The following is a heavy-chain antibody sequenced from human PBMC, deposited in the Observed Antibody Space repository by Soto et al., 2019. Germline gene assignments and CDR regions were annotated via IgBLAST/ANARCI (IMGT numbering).Heavy chain of an antibody. J-gene: IGHJ5*02. Sequence: SETLSLTCTVSGGSISSYYWSWIRQPPGKGLDWIGYIYYSGSTNYNPSLKSRVTISVDTSKNQFSLKLSSVTAADTAVYYCARLRNWFDPWGQGTLVTVSS. V-gene: IGHV4-59*08. CDR2: IYYSGST. CDR1: GGSISSYY. CDR3: ARLRNWFDP.